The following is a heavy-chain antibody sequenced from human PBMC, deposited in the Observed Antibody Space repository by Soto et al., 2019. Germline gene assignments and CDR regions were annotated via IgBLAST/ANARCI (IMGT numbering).Heavy chain of an antibody. CDR1: GYTFSNYG. CDR3: ARGGVAGSYYHYGMDV. Sequence: ASVKVSCKASGYTFSNYGISWLRQAPGQGLEWMGWISAYNGNTKYAQKLQGRVTMTTDTSTGTAYMELRSLRSDDTAMYYCARGGVAGSYYHYGMDVWGQGTTVTVSS. CDR2: ISAYNGNT. J-gene: IGHJ6*02. D-gene: IGHD6-19*01. V-gene: IGHV1-18*01.